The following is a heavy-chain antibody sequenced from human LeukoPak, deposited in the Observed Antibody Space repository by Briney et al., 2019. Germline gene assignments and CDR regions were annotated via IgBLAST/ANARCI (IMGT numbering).Heavy chain of an antibody. Sequence: PGGSLRLSCAASGFTFSDCGMHWVRQAPGKGLEWVAVISYDGSNKYYADSVKGRFTISRDNSKNTLYLQMNSLRAEDTAVYYCAKDERGWLISFYFDYWGQGTLVTVSS. CDR1: GFTFSDCG. CDR2: ISYDGSNK. V-gene: IGHV3-30*18. CDR3: AKDERGWLISFYFDY. D-gene: IGHD6-19*01. J-gene: IGHJ4*02.